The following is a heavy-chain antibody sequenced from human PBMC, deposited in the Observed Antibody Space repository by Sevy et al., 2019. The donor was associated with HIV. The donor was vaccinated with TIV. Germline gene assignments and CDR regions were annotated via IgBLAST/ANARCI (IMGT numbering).Heavy chain of an antibody. CDR1: GGTFSSYA. D-gene: IGHD3-22*01. CDR3: AREGGYYDSSGYYYVGSNFDY. V-gene: IGHV1-69*13. CDR2: LIPIFGTA. J-gene: IGHJ4*02. Sequence: ASVKVSSKASGGTFSSYAISWVRQAPGQGLEWMGGLIPIFGTANYAQKFQGRVTITADVSTSTAYMELSSLRSEDTAVYYCAREGGYYDSSGYYYVGSNFDYWGQGTLVTVSS.